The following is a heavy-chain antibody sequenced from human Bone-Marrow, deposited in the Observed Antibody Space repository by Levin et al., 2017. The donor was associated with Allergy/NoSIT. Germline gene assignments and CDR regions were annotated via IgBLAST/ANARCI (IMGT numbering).Heavy chain of an antibody. CDR2: ISYDGSNK. CDR3: ARDRLYSSSSRGFDY. CDR1: GFTFSSYA. V-gene: IGHV3-30-3*01. J-gene: IGHJ4*02. D-gene: IGHD6-6*01. Sequence: GGSLRLSCAASGFTFSSYAMHWVRQAPGKGLEWVAVISYDGSNKYYADSVKGRFTISRDNSKNTLYLQMNSLRAEDTAVYYCARDRLYSSSSRGFDYWGQGTLVTVSS.